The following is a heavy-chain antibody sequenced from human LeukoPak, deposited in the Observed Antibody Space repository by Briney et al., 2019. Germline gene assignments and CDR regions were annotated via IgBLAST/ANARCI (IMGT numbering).Heavy chain of an antibody. Sequence: NPSETLSLTCTVSGGSISSSSYYWGWIRQPPGKGLEWIGSIYYSGCTYYNPSLKSRVTISVDTSKNQFSLRLNSVTAADTAVYYCARSPPPPGIFGDSWGQGTLVTVSS. CDR3: ARSPPPPGIFGDS. J-gene: IGHJ5*01. CDR1: GGSISSSSYY. CDR2: IYYSGCT. V-gene: IGHV4-39*07. D-gene: IGHD3-3*01.